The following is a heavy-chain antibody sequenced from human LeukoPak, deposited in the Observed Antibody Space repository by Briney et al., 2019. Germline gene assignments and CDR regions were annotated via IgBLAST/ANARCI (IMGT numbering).Heavy chain of an antibody. CDR3: AREVATPQDV. J-gene: IGHJ6*04. CDR1: GGSFSGYY. V-gene: IGHV4-34*01. Sequence: SETLSLTCAVYGGSFSGYYWSWIRQPPGKGLEWIGEINHSGSTNYNPSLKSRVTISVDTSKNQFSLKLSSVTAADTAVYYCAREVATPQDVWGKGTTVTVSS. CDR2: INHSGST.